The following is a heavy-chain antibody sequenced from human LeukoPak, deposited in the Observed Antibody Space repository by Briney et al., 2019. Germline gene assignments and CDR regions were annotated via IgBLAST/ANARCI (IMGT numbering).Heavy chain of an antibody. D-gene: IGHD6-19*01. Sequence: SETLTLTCTVSGGSISSGGYYWSWIRQHPGKGLEWIGYIYYSGSTYYNPSLKSRVTISVDTSKNQFSLKLSSVTAADTAVYYCARDSSSGWYRRTQVFDYWGQGTLVTVSS. CDR1: GGSISSGGYY. V-gene: IGHV4-31*03. CDR3: ARDSSSGWYRRTQVFDY. J-gene: IGHJ4*02. CDR2: IYYSGST.